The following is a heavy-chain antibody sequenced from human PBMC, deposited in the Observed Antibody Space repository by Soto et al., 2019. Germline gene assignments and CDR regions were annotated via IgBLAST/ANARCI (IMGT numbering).Heavy chain of an antibody. D-gene: IGHD6-13*01. CDR3: ARHQSHSSSYVDP. V-gene: IGHV4-39*01. CDR1: GGSISSSSYY. Sequence: SETLSLTCTVSGGSISSSSYYWGWIRQPPGKGLEWIGSIYYSGSTYYNPSLKSRVTISVDPSKNQFSLKLSSVTAADTAVYYCARHQSHSSSYVDPWGQGTLVTVSS. CDR2: IYYSGST. J-gene: IGHJ5*02.